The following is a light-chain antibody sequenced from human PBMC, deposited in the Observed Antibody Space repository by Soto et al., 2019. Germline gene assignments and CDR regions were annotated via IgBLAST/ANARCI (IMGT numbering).Light chain of an antibody. J-gene: IGKJ5*01. V-gene: IGKV3-11*01. Sequence: EIVLTQSPGTLSLSPGERATLSCRASQSVGSYLAWYQQKPGQAPRFLIYDASNRATGIPARFSGSGSGTDFTLTISSLEPEDFAVYYCQQRSNWPITFGQGTRLEIK. CDR2: DAS. CDR3: QQRSNWPIT. CDR1: QSVGSY.